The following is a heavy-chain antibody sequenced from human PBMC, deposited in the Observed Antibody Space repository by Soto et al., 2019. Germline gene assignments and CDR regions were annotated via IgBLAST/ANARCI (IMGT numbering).Heavy chain of an antibody. CDR1: GGSISSSNW. Sequence: SETLSLTCAVSGGSISSSNWWSWVRQPPGTGLEWIGEIYHSGSTNYNPSLKSRVTISVDKSKNQFSLKLSSVTAADTAVYYCARVSTVTRTNAFDIWGQGTMVTVSS. V-gene: IGHV4-4*02. CDR2: IYHSGST. CDR3: ARVSTVTRTNAFDI. J-gene: IGHJ3*02. D-gene: IGHD4-17*01.